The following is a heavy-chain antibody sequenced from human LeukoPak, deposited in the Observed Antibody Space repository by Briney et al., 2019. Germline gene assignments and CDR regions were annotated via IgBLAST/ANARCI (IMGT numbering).Heavy chain of an antibody. V-gene: IGHV1-8*03. CDR2: MNPNSGNT. D-gene: IGHD4-17*01. Sequence: ASVKVSCKASGYTFTSYDINWVRQATGQGLEWMGWMNPNSGNTGYAQKFQGRVTITRNTSISTAYMELSSLRSEDTAVYYCAREGANYGDNDYWGQGTLVTVSS. J-gene: IGHJ4*02. CDR1: GYTFTSYD. CDR3: AREGANYGDNDY.